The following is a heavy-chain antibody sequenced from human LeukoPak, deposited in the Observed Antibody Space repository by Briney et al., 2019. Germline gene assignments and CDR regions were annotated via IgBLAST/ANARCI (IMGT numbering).Heavy chain of an antibody. V-gene: IGHV3-21*04. CDR1: GFTFSTHS. CDR3: ARDLARGYSSSWSRGYYYYYYGMDV. J-gene: IGHJ6*02. CDR2: ISASSNFI. Sequence: GGSLRLSCAASGFTFSTHSMYWVRQAPGKGLEWVSSISASSNFIHYADSVKGRFTISRDNAKNSLYLQMNSLRAEDTAVYYCARDLARGYSSSWSRGYYYYYYGMDVWGQGTTVTVSS. D-gene: IGHD6-13*01.